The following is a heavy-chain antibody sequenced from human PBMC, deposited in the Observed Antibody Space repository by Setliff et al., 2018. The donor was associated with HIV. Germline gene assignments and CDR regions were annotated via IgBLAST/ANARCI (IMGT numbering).Heavy chain of an antibody. V-gene: IGHV1-18*01. CDR1: GSTFSSYA. D-gene: IGHD6-19*01. CDR3: ARVPYSSGY. Sequence: RASVKVSCKASGSTFSSYAFHWVRQAPGQRLEWMGWISAYNDNTNYAQKLQGRVTMTTDTSTSTAYMEVRSLRSEDTAVYYCARVPYSSGYWGQGTLVTVSS. J-gene: IGHJ4*02. CDR2: ISAYNDNT.